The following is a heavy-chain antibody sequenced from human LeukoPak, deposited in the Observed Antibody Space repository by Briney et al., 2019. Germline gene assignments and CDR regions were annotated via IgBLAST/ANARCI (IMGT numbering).Heavy chain of an antibody. V-gene: IGHV4-59*01. J-gene: IGHJ3*02. Sequence: SETLSLTCTVSGGSISSYYWSWIRQPPGKGLEWIGYIYYSGSTNYNPSLKSRVTISGDTSKNQFSLKLSSVTAADTAVYHCARAYCSGGSCYRDDAFDIWGQGTMVTVSS. CDR1: GGSISSYY. D-gene: IGHD2-15*01. CDR2: IYYSGST. CDR3: ARAYCSGGSCYRDDAFDI.